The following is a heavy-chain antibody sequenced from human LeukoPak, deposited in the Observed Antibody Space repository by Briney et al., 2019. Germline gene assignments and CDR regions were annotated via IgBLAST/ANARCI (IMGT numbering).Heavy chain of an antibody. D-gene: IGHD3-22*01. V-gene: IGHV4-34*01. CDR2: INHSGST. J-gene: IGHJ4*02. Sequence: PSETLSLTCAVYGGSFSVYYWSWIRQPRGKGLEWIGEINHSGSTNYNPSLKSRVTISVDTSKNQFSLKLSSVTAADTAVYYCARGLSSGLFDYWGQGTLVAVSS. CDR3: ARGLSSGLFDY. CDR1: GGSFSVYY.